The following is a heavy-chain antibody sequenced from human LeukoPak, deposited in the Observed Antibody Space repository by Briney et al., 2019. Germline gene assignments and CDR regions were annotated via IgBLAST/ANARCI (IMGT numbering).Heavy chain of an antibody. J-gene: IGHJ5*02. D-gene: IGHD3-9*01. CDR2: SYYGSST. CDR1: GGSISSYY. V-gene: IGHV4-59*08. Sequence: SSETLSLTCTVSGGSISSYYWSWIRQPPGKGLEWIGYSYYGSSTNYNPSLRSRVTISLDTSKNQFSLKLSSVTAADTAVYYCARVLRYFGGFDPWGQGTLVTVFS. CDR3: ARVLRYFGGFDP.